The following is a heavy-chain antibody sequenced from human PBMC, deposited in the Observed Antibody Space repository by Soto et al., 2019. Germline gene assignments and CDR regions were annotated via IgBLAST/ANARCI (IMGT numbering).Heavy chain of an antibody. D-gene: IGHD6-13*01. J-gene: IGHJ4*02. CDR1: GFTFSSYS. V-gene: IGHV3-21*01. CDR2: ISSSSSYI. Sequence: EVQLVESGGGLVKPGGSLRLSCAASGFTFSSYSMNWVRQAPGKGLEWVSSISSSSSYIYYADSVKGRFTISRDNAKNSLYLQMNSLRAEDTAVYYCARDRASSWSQSYYFDYWGQGTLVTVSS. CDR3: ARDRASSWSQSYYFDY.